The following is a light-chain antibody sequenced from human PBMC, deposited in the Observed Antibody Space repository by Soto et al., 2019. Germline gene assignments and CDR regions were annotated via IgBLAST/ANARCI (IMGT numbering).Light chain of an antibody. Sequence: QLVLTQSPSASASLVASFKRTCTLSSGHSSYAIAWHQQQPEKGPRYLMKVNTDGSHNKGDGIPDRFSGSSSGAERYLTISSLQSEDEADYYCQTWGAGFSVVFGGGTTLTVL. CDR1: SGHSSYA. CDR3: QTWGAGFSVV. J-gene: IGLJ2*01. CDR2: VNTDGSH. V-gene: IGLV4-69*01.